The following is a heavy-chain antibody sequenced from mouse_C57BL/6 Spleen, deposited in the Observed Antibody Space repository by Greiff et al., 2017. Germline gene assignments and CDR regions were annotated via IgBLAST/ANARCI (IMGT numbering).Heavy chain of an antibody. V-gene: IGHV1-81*01. J-gene: IGHJ3*01. CDR3: ARSLRDYDEVWFAY. CDR1: GYTFTSYG. Sequence: VQLQQSGAELARPGASVKLSCKASGYTFTSYGISWVKQRTGQGLEWIGEIYPRSGNTYYNEKVKGKATLTADKSSSTAYMELRSLTSEDSAVYFCARSLRDYDEVWFAYWGQGTLVTVSA. D-gene: IGHD2-4*01. CDR2: IYPRSGNT.